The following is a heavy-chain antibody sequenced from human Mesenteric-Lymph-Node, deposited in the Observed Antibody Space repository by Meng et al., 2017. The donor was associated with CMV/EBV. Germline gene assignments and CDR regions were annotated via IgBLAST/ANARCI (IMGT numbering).Heavy chain of an antibody. D-gene: IGHD4-23*01. CDR1: GGSISSRTYC. Sequence: GSLRLSCTVSGGSISSRTYCWAWIRQPPGKGLEWIGSMYYSGTTYYNPSLKSRVTISLDTSKNHFSLKLSSVTAADTAVYYCARASLVNYGANSGWFDPWGQGTLVTVSS. CDR2: MYYSGTT. J-gene: IGHJ5*02. CDR3: ARASLVNYGANSGWFDP. V-gene: IGHV4-39*07.